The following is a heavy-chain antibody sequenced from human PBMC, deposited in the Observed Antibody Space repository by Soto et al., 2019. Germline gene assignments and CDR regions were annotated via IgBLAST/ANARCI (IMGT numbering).Heavy chain of an antibody. Sequence: QVQLVESGGGVVQPGRSLRLSCAASGFTFSSYGMHWVRQAPGKGLEWVAVISYDGNNKYYADSVKGRFTISRDNSKNTPYLQMNSLRPEDTAVYYCAKGEGIGSGDYFLFGGGGHWGQGTLVTVSS. CDR2: ISYDGNNK. CDR3: AKGEGIGSGDYFLFGGGGH. D-gene: IGHD3-16*01. V-gene: IGHV3-30*18. CDR1: GFTFSSYG. J-gene: IGHJ4*02.